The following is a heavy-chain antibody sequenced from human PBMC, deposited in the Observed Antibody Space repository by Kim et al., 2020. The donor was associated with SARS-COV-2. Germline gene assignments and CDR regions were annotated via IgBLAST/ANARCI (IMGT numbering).Heavy chain of an antibody. CDR3: ARDSVEEVWFGDRGHYYYYGMDV. CDR1: GGSISSYY. CDR2: IYYSGST. Sequence: SETLSLTCTVSGGSISSYYWSWIRQPPGKGLEWIGYIYYSGSTNYNPSLKSRVTISVDTSKNQFSLKLSSVTAADTAVYYCARDSVEEVWFGDRGHYYYYGMDVWGQGTTVTVSS. D-gene: IGHD3-10*01. V-gene: IGHV4-59*13. J-gene: IGHJ6*02.